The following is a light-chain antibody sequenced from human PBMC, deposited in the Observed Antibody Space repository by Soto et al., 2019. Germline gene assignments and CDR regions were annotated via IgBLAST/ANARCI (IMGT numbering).Light chain of an antibody. V-gene: IGKV3-11*01. Sequence: EIVLTQSPATLSLSPGARATLSCRASQSVSSYVAWYQQKPAQAPMLLIYDASNRATGIPARFRGSGSGTDFTLTIRSLEPEDFAVYYCQQRSNWPPEATFGKGTRLEIK. CDR2: DAS. J-gene: IGKJ5*01. CDR3: QQRSNWPPEAT. CDR1: QSVSSY.